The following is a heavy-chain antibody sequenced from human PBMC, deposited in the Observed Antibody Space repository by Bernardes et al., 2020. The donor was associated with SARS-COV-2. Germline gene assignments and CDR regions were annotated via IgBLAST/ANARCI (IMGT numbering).Heavy chain of an antibody. CDR2: IRGNGDTT. CDR1: GFTFSSYA. D-gene: IGHD2-8*01. Sequence: GGSLRLSCAASGFTFSSYAMSWVRQAPGKGLEWVSAIRGNGDTTYYADSVKGWFTISRDNSENTLYLQMNSRRVEDTAVYYCAKEWDTVPGNAFDIWGHGTLVTVSS. V-gene: IGHV3-23*01. J-gene: IGHJ3*02. CDR3: AKEWDTVPGNAFDI.